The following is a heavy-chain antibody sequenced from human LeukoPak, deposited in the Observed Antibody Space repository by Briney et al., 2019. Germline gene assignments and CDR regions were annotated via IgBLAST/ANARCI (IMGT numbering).Heavy chain of an antibody. J-gene: IGHJ4*02. Sequence: PGRSLRLSCAASGFTFDDYAMHWVRHAPGKGLEWVSGISWNSGSIGYADSVKGRFTISRDNAKNSLYLQMNSLRAEDTALYYCAKDISSSSSGFDYWGQGTLVTVSS. D-gene: IGHD6-6*01. CDR3: AKDISSSSSGFDY. CDR2: ISWNSGSI. V-gene: IGHV3-9*01. CDR1: GFTFDDYA.